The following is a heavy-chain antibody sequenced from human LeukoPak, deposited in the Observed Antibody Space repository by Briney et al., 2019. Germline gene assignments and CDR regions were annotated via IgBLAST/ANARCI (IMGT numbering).Heavy chain of an antibody. CDR2: IKQDGSEK. J-gene: IGHJ4*02. V-gene: IGHV3-7*01. CDR3: ASLLGGVIPYYFDY. CDR1: GFTFSSYW. Sequence: PGGSLGLSCAASGFTFSSYWMSWVRQAPGKGLEWVANIKQDGSEKYYVDSVKGRFTVSRDNAKNSLYLQMNSLRAEDTAVYYCASLLGGVIPYYFDYWGQGTLVTVSS. D-gene: IGHD3-16*02.